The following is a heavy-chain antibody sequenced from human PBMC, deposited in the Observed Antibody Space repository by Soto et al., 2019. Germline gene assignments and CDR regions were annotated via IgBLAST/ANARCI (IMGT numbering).Heavy chain of an antibody. CDR2: VSWNSGSI. Sequence: PGGSLRLSCAASGFTFDDYAMHWVRQAPGKGLEWVSGVSWNSGSIGYADSVKGRFTISRDTSKNTLFLQMNSLRAEDTAVYYCAKDRYGDYGGIDYWGQGTMVTVSS. J-gene: IGHJ4*02. CDR3: AKDRYGDYGGIDY. D-gene: IGHD4-17*01. CDR1: GFTFDDYA. V-gene: IGHV3-9*01.